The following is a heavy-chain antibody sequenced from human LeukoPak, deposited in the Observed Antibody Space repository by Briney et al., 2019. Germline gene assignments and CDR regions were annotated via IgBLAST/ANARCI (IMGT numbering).Heavy chain of an antibody. V-gene: IGHV1-69*10. CDR1: GVTFTIYG. Sequence: SVKLSLTVSGVTFTIYGISWVREAPGQGLGWRGGIITTLGIGNYAQKLPGRVTIPPDKATSTAYMELSSLRSEDTAVYYCAGGSRSDSSGYFDWGQGTRVTVPS. CDR2: IITTLGIG. CDR3: AGGSRSDSSGYFD. J-gene: IGHJ4*02. D-gene: IGHD3-22*01.